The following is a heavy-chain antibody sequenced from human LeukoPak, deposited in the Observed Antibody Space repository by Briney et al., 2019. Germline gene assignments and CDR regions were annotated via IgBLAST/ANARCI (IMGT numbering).Heavy chain of an antibody. CDR2: IFHSGIA. CDR3: GRAGFGTAYNRFYYYMDV. V-gene: IGHV4-38-2*01. D-gene: IGHD3-16*01. J-gene: IGHJ6*03. CDR1: NYPITSDYY. Sequence: NSSETLSLTCAVSNYPITSDYYWVWIRQPPGQGLEWIGQIFHSGIAHYNPSLKSRVTMSVDTSRSQFSANLNSVTAADTAVYYCGRAGFGTAYNRFYYYMDVWGKGTTVTVSS.